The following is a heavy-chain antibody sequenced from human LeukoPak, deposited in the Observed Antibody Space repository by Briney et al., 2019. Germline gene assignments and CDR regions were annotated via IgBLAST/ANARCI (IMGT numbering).Heavy chain of an antibody. CDR1: GFSFRSFA. V-gene: IGHV3-30-3*01. CDR2: ISYDVSNE. Sequence: GGSLRLSCAASGFSFRSFAMHCVRQAPGKGLEWVTLISYDVSNEYYADSVKGRFTISRDNSKNTLYLQMNSLRAEDTAVFYCARDPLGYCSGGSCYPYYFDYWGQGTLVTVSS. CDR3: ARDPLGYCSGGSCYPYYFDY. D-gene: IGHD2-15*01. J-gene: IGHJ4*02.